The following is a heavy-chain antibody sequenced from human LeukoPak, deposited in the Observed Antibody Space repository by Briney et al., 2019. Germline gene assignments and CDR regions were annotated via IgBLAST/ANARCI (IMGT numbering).Heavy chain of an antibody. D-gene: IGHD5-24*01. J-gene: IGHJ3*02. CDR2: IYYSGST. CDR3: ASNRPPQLAFDI. V-gene: IGHV4-61*01. Sequence: KPSETLSLTCTVSGGSVSSPKYYWSWIRQPPGKGLEWIGYIYYSGSTNYNPSLKSRVTISVDTSKNQFSLKLSSVTAADTAVYYCASNRPPQLAFDIWGQGTMVTVSS. CDR1: GGSVSSPKYY.